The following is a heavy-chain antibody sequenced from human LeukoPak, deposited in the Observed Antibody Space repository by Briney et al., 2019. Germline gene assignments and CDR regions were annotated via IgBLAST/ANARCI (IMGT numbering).Heavy chain of an antibody. J-gene: IGHJ4*02. D-gene: IGHD3-22*01. V-gene: IGHV5-51*01. CDR3: ARTYYYDSSGYYYPDY. CDR2: IYPRDSDT. Sequence: GEALEISRNGSGYRFNSYWIDLVRPVPGKGLEWMGPIYPRDSDTRYSPSFQGQVPISADKSISTAYLQWSSLKASDTAMYYCARTYYYDSSGYYYPDYWGQGTLVTVSS. CDR1: GYRFNSYW.